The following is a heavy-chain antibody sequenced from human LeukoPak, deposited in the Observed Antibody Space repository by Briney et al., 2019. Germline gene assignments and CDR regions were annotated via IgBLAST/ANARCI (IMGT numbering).Heavy chain of an antibody. J-gene: IGHJ4*02. CDR1: GFPFRYAF. Sequence: PGGSLRLSCAASGFPFRYAFMSWVRRAPGKGLEWVGRIKSKTDDGTTDYAAPVKGRLTISRDDSKNMLYLQMNSLKTEDTAVYYCTTDRVGVTSGYFDHWGQGTLVTVSS. V-gene: IGHV3-15*01. CDR2: IKSKTDDGTT. D-gene: IGHD1-26*01. CDR3: TTDRVGVTSGYFDH.